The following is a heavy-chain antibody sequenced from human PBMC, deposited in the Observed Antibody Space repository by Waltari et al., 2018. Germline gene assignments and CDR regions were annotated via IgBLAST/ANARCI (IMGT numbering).Heavy chain of an antibody. CDR1: GFTFSSYA. J-gene: IGHJ4*02. V-gene: IGHV3-23*01. CDR2: ISGSGGST. D-gene: IGHD6-6*01. CDR3: AKDEAEWGSTSIAHDY. Sequence: EVQLLESGGGLVQPGGSLRLSCAASGFTFSSYAISWVRQAPGKGLEWVSAISGSGGSTYYADSVKGRFTISRDNSKNTLYLQMNSLRAEDTAVYYCAKDEAEWGSTSIAHDYWGQGTLVTVSS.